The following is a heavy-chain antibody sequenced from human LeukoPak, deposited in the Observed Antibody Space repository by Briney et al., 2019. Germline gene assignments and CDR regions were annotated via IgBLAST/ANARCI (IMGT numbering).Heavy chain of an antibody. J-gene: IGHJ4*02. V-gene: IGHV3-53*01. D-gene: IGHD1-26*01. CDR3: AREDSYYDPYPHDY. CDR1: GFTVSSTY. Sequence: GGSLRLSCAASGFTVSSTYMSWVRQTPGKGLEWVSVIYSDGKVYYIDSVKGRFTISRDTSKNTVYLQMNSLRVEDTAVYYCAREDSYYDPYPHDYWGQGTLVTVSS. CDR2: IYSDGKV.